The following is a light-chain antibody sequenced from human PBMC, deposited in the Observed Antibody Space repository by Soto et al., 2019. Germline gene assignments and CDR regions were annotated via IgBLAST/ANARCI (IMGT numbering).Light chain of an antibody. CDR3: QQYENLPT. CDR2: DAS. CDR1: QNIATF. V-gene: IGKV1-33*01. J-gene: IGKJ5*01. Sequence: DIQMTQSPSSLSASVGDRVTVTCRASQNIATFLHWYQQKPGRAPKLLIYDASNLEAGVPSRFRGSGSGTDFTFTISRLQPEDIATYYCQQYENLPTFGQGTRLEIK.